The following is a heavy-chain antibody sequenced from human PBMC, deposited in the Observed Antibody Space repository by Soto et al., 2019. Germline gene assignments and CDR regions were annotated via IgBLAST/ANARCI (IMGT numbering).Heavy chain of an antibody. Sequence: GGSLRLSCAASGFTFSSYGMHWVRQAPGKGLEWVAVIWYDGSNKYYADSVKGRFTISRDNSKNTLYLQMNSLRAEDTAVYYCARVLRREVGAIDYWGQGTLVTVSS. CDR2: IWYDGSNK. CDR1: GFTFSSYG. J-gene: IGHJ4*02. V-gene: IGHV3-33*01. D-gene: IGHD1-26*01. CDR3: ARVLRREVGAIDY.